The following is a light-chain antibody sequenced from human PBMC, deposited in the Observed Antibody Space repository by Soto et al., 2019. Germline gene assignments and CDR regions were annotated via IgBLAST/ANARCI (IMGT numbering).Light chain of an antibody. Sequence: EIVMTQSPATLSVSPGDRAILSCRASQSSSSKLGWNQQRRGQSPRLLIYGASTRAPGIPARFSGSGSGTEFTLNISSLQSADFGVYYCQQYDKWFSITFGEGTRLEIK. V-gene: IGKV3-15*01. CDR2: GAS. J-gene: IGKJ5*01. CDR3: QQYDKWFSIT. CDR1: QSSSSK.